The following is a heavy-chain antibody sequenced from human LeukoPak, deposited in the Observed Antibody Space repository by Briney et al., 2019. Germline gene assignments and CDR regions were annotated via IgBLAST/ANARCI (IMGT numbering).Heavy chain of an antibody. CDR3: ARDTVRFLEWFPLYFDY. D-gene: IGHD3-3*01. Sequence: GASMKVSCKASGYTFTGYYMHWVRQAPGQGLEWMGWINPNSGSTNYAQKFQGRVTMTRDTSISTAYMELSRLRSDDTAVYYCARDTVRFLEWFPLYFDYWGQGTLVTVSS. V-gene: IGHV1-2*02. J-gene: IGHJ4*02. CDR2: INPNSGST. CDR1: GYTFTGYY.